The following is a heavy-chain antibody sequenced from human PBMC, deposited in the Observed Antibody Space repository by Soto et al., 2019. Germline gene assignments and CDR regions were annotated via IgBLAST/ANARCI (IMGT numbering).Heavy chain of an antibody. CDR3: ARDSTGWRAVYDS. V-gene: IGHV3-11*05. CDR2: ISSTGTYT. J-gene: IGHJ4*02. CDR1: GFTFSDYY. Sequence: QVQLVESGGGLVKPGGSLRLSYAASGFTFSDYYMTWIRQAPGKGLEWVSYISSTGTYTNYADSVRGRFTISRDNAKNSLYLQMNSLTADDTALYYCARDSTGWRAVYDSWGQGTLVTVSS. D-gene: IGHD6-19*01.